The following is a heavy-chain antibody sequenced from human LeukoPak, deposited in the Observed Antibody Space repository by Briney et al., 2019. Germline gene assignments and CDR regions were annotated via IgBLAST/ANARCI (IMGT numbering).Heavy chain of an antibody. J-gene: IGHJ4*02. CDR1: GGTLSSYA. CDR2: IIPIFGTA. Sequence: SVKVSCKASGGTLSSYAISWVRQAPGQGLEWMGGIIPIFGTANYAQKFQGRVTITADESTSTAYMELSSLRSEDTAVYYCARDGHRSGSYPDYWGQGTLVTVSS. V-gene: IGHV1-69*13. D-gene: IGHD1-26*01. CDR3: ARDGHRSGSYPDY.